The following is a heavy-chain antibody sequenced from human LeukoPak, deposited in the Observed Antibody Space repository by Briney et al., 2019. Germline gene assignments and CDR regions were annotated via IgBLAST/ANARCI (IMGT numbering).Heavy chain of an antibody. CDR1: GFTFSTKS. J-gene: IGHJ4*02. CDR2: ISSSGYV. CDR3: ARDSSGWSRDH. V-gene: IGHV3-21*01. D-gene: IGHD6-19*01. Sequence: GGSLRLSCSASGFTFSTKSRSWVGQAPGKELEGGSSISSSGYVYGPDSMRGRFTLSRDNAENALYLQMNSLRAEDTAVYYCARDSSGWSRDHWGQGTLVTVSS.